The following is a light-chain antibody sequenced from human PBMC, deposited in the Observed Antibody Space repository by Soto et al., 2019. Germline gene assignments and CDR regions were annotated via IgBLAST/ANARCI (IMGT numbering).Light chain of an antibody. CDR2: GAS. CDR3: QQYGRPPRAT. J-gene: IGKJ5*01. Sequence: MVMTQSPATLSVSPGERATLSCRASQSVSSNLAWYQQKPGQAPRLLIYGASTRATGIPARFSGGGSGTDFTLSISKVEPEDFAVYYCQQYGRPPRATFGQGTRLEIK. V-gene: IGKV3-15*01. CDR1: QSVSSN.